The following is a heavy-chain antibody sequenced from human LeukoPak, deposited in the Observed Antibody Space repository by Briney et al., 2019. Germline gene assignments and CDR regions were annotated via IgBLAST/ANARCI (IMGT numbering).Heavy chain of an antibody. J-gene: IGHJ4*02. CDR3: ARDRTYCSGGSCSLNYYDSSDYYFDY. CDR1: GGSLSAYY. D-gene: IGHD2-15*01. V-gene: IGHV4-34*01. CDR2: INHSGST. Sequence: SETLSLTCAVYGGSLSAYYWSLIRQPPGKGLEWIGEINHSGSTNYNPSLKSRVTISVDTSKNQFSLKLSSVTAADTAVYYCARDRTYCSGGSCSLNYYDSSDYYFDYWGQGTLVTVSS.